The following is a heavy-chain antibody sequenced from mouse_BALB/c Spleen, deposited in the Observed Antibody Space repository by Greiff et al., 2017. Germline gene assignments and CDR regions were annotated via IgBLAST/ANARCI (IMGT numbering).Heavy chain of an antibody. V-gene: IGHV7-3*02. CDR2: IRNKANGYTT. Sequence: EVQVVESGGGLVQPGGSLRLSCATSGFTFTDYYMSWVRQPPGKALEWLGFIRNKANGYTTEYSASVKGRFTISRDNSQSILYLQMNTLRAEDSATYYCARVYYDYVDYWGQGTTLTVSA. D-gene: IGHD2-4*01. J-gene: IGHJ2*01. CDR1: GFTFTDYY. CDR3: ARVYYDYVDY.